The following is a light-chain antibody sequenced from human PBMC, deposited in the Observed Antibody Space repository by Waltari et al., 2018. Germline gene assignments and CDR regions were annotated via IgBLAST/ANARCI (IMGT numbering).Light chain of an antibody. J-gene: IGLJ3*02. Sequence: QTVVTQEPSLSVSPGGTVTLTCALSSGSLSTTSYATWYQQTPGQAPRPLVYKANPRSSGVPDRFSGSILGNTAALTITGAQADDESDYYCALYMGSGIWVFGGGTRLTVL. CDR2: KAN. CDR1: SGSLSTTSY. V-gene: IGLV8-61*01. CDR3: ALYMGSGIWV.